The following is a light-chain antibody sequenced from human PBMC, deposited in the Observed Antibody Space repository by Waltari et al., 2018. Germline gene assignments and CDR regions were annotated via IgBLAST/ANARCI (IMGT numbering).Light chain of an antibody. CDR1: SSDIGRYDI. Sequence: QSAPTQPAAVSGSPGQSVTISCIGASSDIGRYDIVSWYQQHPGNAPKLVISDVSKRPSGVSDRFSGSKSGDTASLTISGLQFEDEADYYCCSYAGNYVWVFGGGTRLTVL. J-gene: IGLJ3*02. V-gene: IGLV2-23*02. CDR3: CSYAGNYVWV. CDR2: DVS.